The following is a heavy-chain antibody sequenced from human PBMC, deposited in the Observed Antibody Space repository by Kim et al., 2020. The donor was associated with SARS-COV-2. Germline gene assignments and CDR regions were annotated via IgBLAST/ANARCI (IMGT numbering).Heavy chain of an antibody. D-gene: IGHD6-6*01. CDR2: IWYDGSNK. CDR1: GFTFSSYG. CDR3: AYSSSSGILDY. V-gene: IGHV3-33*01. J-gene: IGHJ4*02. Sequence: GGSLRLSCAASGFTFSSYGMHWVRQAPGKGLEWVAVIWYDGSNKYYADSVKGRFTISRDNSKNTLYLQMNSLRAEDTAVYYCAYSSSSGILDYWGQGTLVTVSS.